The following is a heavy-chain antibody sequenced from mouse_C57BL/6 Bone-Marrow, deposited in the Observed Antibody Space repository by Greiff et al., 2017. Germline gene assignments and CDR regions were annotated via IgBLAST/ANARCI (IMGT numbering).Heavy chain of an antibody. Sequence: QVQLQQPGAELVKPGASVKLSCKASGYTFTSYWMHWVKQRPGKGLEWIGMIHPNSGSTNYNEKFKSKATLTVDKSSSTAYMQLSSLSSDDSAVYYCARPGGYYDWYFDVWGTGTTVTVSS. D-gene: IGHD2-3*01. CDR1: GYTFTSYW. V-gene: IGHV1-64*01. J-gene: IGHJ1*03. CDR3: ARPGGYYDWYFDV. CDR2: IHPNSGST.